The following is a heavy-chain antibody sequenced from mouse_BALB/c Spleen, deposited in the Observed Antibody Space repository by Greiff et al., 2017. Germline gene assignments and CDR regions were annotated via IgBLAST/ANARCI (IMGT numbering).Heavy chain of an antibody. J-gene: IGHJ1*01. V-gene: IGHV1-15*01. CDR2: IDPETGGT. Sequence: QVQLQQSGAELVRPGASVTLSCKASGYTFTDYEMHWVKQTPVHGLEWIGAIDPETGGTAYNQKFKGKATLTADKSSSTAYMELRSLTSEDSAVYYCTRRTVVATSYWYFDVWGAGTTVTVSS. D-gene: IGHD1-1*01. CDR3: TRRTVVATSYWYFDV. CDR1: GYTFTDYE.